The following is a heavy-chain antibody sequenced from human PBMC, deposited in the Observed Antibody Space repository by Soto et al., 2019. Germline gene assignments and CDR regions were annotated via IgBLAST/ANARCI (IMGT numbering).Heavy chain of an antibody. CDR1: GFTFRSYW. J-gene: IGHJ5*02. V-gene: IGHV3-74*01. CDR3: APNWFDP. CDR2: INGDGSST. Sequence: GSLRLSCAASGFTFRSYWMHWVRQAPGKGLVWVSRINGDGSSTNYADSVKGRFTISRDNAKNTLYLQMSSLRAEDTAVYYCAPNWFDPWGQGTLVTVSS.